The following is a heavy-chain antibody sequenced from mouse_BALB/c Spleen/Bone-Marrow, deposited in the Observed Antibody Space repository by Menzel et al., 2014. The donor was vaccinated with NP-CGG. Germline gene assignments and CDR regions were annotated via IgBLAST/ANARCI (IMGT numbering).Heavy chain of an antibody. V-gene: IGHV5-4*02. CDR3: VRDGDYRYACFTY. J-gene: IGHJ3*01. CDR1: GFIFSDYY. Sequence: EVKLMESGGGLVKPGGSLKLSCAASGFIFSDYYIYWVRQTPEKRLEWVATISDGGTYTYYPDTVKGRFTISRDNAKNNLYLQMNGLKSEDTAMYYCVRDGDYRYACFTYWGQGTLVTVSA. D-gene: IGHD2-14*01. CDR2: ISDGGTYT.